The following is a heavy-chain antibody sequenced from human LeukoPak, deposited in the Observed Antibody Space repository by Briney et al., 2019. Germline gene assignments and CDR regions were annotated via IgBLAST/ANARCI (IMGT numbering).Heavy chain of an antibody. J-gene: IGHJ4*02. V-gene: IGHV4-39*07. CDR3: VRETSSSAHN. CDR2: ISYSGRT. D-gene: IGHD6-6*01. CDR1: GGSMSSGDYY. Sequence: PSETLSLTCTVSGGSMSSGDYYWAWVRQPPGKGLEWIGSISYSGRTFYKPSLTSRVAISIDASKSQFSLRLSSVTAADTAVYYCVRETSSSAHNWGQGTLVTVSS.